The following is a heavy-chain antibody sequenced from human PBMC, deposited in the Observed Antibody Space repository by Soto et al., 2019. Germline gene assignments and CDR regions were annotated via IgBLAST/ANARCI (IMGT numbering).Heavy chain of an antibody. CDR2: LSGSGGGI. V-gene: IGHV3-23*01. D-gene: IGHD6-6*01. J-gene: IGHJ6*02. CDR3: ALHGDKYSTSSYFYYYPMDV. CDR1: GFTFTFSDYA. Sequence: GGSLRLSCAVSGFTFTFSDYAVSWVRQAPGKGLEWVSGLSGSGGGIYYADSMKGRFSISRDNSKKTLYLQMNSLTAADTAIYYCALHGDKYSTSSYFYYYPMDVWGQGATVTVSS.